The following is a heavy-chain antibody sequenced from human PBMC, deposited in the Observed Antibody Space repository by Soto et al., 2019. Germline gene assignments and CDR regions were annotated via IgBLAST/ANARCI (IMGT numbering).Heavy chain of an antibody. CDR3: AKGPHTNVGWPYYFES. D-gene: IGHD6-19*01. J-gene: IGHJ4*02. Sequence: PXVSLRLSCVASGFSLANYPMNWVRQTPGKGLEWISYSSPRGDTIYYADSVEGRFTISRDNARNSLSLHMSSLRDEDSALYYCAKGPHTNVGWPYYFESWGQGVPVTVSS. CDR2: SSPRGDTI. CDR1: GFSLANYP. V-gene: IGHV3-48*02.